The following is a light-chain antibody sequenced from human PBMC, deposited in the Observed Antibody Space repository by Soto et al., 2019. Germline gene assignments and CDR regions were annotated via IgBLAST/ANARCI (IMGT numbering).Light chain of an antibody. Sequence: DFQMTQSPSSLSASVGDRVTITCRASQGIGDDLGWYQQRPGEAPKRLIYAASILPSGVPSRFSGSGSGTEFTLTISGLQPEDFATYFCLEHNTYPFPFGGGTKVEIK. J-gene: IGKJ4*01. CDR3: LEHNTYPFP. CDR1: QGIGDD. CDR2: AAS. V-gene: IGKV1-17*01.